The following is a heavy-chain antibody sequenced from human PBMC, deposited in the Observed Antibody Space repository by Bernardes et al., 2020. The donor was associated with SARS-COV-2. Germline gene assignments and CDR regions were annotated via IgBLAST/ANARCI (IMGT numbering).Heavy chain of an antibody. CDR2: INPNSGST. CDR3: ARIVAAALSLDY. Sequence: ASVKASCKASGYTFTAHYIHWVRQAPGQGLEWMGWINPNSGSTNYAQKFQDRVTMTRDTSISTAYMELSRLISDDTAVYYCARIVAAALSLDYWGQGTLVTVSS. D-gene: IGHD6-13*01. V-gene: IGHV1-2*02. CDR1: GYTFTAHY. J-gene: IGHJ4*02.